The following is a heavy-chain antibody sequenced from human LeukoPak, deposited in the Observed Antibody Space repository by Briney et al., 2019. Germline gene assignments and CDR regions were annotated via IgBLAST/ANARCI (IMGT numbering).Heavy chain of an antibody. Sequence: ASVKVSCKASGYTFTSYGISWVRQAPGQGLEWMGWISAYNGNTNYAQKLQGRVTMTTDTSTSTAYMELRSLRSDDTAVYYCARSAWNGLLWFGGSFDYWGQGTLVTVSS. J-gene: IGHJ4*02. CDR1: GYTFTSYG. V-gene: IGHV1-18*01. CDR2: ISAYNGNT. D-gene: IGHD3-10*01. CDR3: ARSAWNGLLWFGGSFDY.